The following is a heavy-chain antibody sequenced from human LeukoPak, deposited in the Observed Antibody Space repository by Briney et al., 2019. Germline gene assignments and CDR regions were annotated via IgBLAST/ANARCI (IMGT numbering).Heavy chain of an antibody. CDR2: SIPMLNAV. CDR3: ASPRPGAGDFRKLWYFDL. J-gene: IGHJ2*01. D-gene: IGHD1-14*01. CDR1: GGTFSTYS. V-gene: IGHV1-69*08. Sequence: ASVKVPCKPSGGTFSTYSISWVRQAPGQGLEWMGRSIPMLNAVNYAQRFQGRVTITADKSTDTAYMEVSSLRFEDTAVYYCASPRPGAGDFRKLWYFDLWGRGTLVTVSS.